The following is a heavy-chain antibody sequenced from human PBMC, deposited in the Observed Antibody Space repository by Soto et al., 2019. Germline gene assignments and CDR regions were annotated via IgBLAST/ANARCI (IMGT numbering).Heavy chain of an antibody. Sequence: GGSLRLSCAASGFTVSSNSMSWVRQAPGKGLEWVSLIYTDGGTYYGDSVKGRFTISRDTSKNTLSLQMTSLRADDTAVYYCARDNSMLGAPFHYWGQGTLVTV. CDR3: ARDNSMLGAPFHY. CDR2: IYTDGGT. J-gene: IGHJ4*02. CDR1: GFTVSSNS. V-gene: IGHV3-53*01. D-gene: IGHD3-16*01.